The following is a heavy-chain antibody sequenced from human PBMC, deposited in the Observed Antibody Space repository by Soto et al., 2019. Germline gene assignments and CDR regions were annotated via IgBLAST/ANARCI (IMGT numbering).Heavy chain of an antibody. Sequence: SVKVPCKASGGSFISYAIIWVRQAPGQGLEWMGGIIPIFGTANYAQKFQGRVTITADESTSTAYMELSSLRSEDTAVYYCARGYYDFWSGYSKGSYYYYYGMDVWGQGTTVTVSS. D-gene: IGHD3-3*01. J-gene: IGHJ6*02. CDR3: ARGYYDFWSGYSKGSYYYYYGMDV. CDR1: GGSFISYA. V-gene: IGHV1-69*13. CDR2: IIPIFGTA.